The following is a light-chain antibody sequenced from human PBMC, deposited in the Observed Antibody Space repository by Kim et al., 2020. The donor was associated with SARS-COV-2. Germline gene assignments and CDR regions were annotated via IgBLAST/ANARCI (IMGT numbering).Light chain of an antibody. V-gene: IGKV3-15*01. J-gene: IGKJ4*01. Sequence: VSAGERATLSCRASESVGSRLAWYQQKPGQAPRLLIYGASTRATGIPARFSGSGSGTEFTLTINSLQSEDFAVYFCQQFNTWPLTFGGGTKVDIK. CDR1: ESVGSR. CDR3: QQFNTWPLT. CDR2: GAS.